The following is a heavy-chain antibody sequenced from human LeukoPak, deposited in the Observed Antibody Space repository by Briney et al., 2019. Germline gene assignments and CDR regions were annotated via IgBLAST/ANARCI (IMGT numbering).Heavy chain of an antibody. D-gene: IGHD2-2*01. Sequence: SVSVSSTPSGGTFTRYAISRGGQARGQGGEGMGGIIAIIGTANYAQKFQGRVTITTDESTSTAYMELSSLRSGDTAVYYCARDRDCSSTSCYVVGNWFDLWGQGTLVTVSS. J-gene: IGHJ5*02. CDR1: GGTFTRYA. CDR2: IIAIIGTA. CDR3: ARDRDCSSTSCYVVGNWFDL. V-gene: IGHV1-69*05.